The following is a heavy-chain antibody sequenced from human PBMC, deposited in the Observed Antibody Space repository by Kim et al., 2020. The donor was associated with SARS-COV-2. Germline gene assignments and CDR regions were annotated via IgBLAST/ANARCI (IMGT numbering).Heavy chain of an antibody. CDR3: AKGARGLQEPDS. D-gene: IGHD4-4*01. J-gene: IGHJ4*02. CDR2: ITGSGSNT. Sequence: GGSLRLSCAASGFTFSTYIMRWVRQAPGKGLEWVSAITGSGSNTYYADSVKGRFTISRDNSKNMLYLQMNSLRAEDTAVYYCAKGARGLQEPDSWGQGTLVTVSS. CDR1: GFTFSTYI. V-gene: IGHV3-23*01.